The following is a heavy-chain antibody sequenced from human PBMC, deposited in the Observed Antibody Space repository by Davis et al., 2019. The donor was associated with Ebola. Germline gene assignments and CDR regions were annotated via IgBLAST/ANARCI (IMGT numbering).Heavy chain of an antibody. J-gene: IGHJ4*02. CDR1: GFTFSSYS. Sequence: GGSLRLSCAASGFTFSSYSMNWVRQAPGKGLEWVSSISSSSSYIYYADSVKDRFTISRDDSKNTVFLQMSGLKVEDTAVYYCMSYDDWGQGTLVTVSS. V-gene: IGHV3-21*04. CDR3: MSYDD. CDR2: ISSSSSYI.